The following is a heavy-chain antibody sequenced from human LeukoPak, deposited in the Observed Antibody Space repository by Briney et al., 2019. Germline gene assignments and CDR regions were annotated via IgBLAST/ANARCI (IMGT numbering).Heavy chain of an antibody. D-gene: IGHD3-3*01. CDR1: GGSISSSSYY. CDR2: IYYSGST. CDR3: ASERITIFGVVIMFY. J-gene: IGHJ4*02. V-gene: IGHV4-39*01. Sequence: SETLSLTCTVSGGSISSSSYYLGWIRQPPGKGLEWIVSIYYSGSTYYNPSLKSRVTISVDTSKNQFSLKLSSVTAADTAVYYCASERITIFGVVIMFYWGQGTLVTVSS.